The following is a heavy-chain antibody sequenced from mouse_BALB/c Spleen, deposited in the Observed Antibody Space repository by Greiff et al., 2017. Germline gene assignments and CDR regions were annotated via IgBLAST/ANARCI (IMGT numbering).Heavy chain of an antibody. Sequence: DVMLVESGGGLVKPGGSLKLSCAASGFTFSSYTMSWVRQTPEKRLEWVATISSGGGNTYYPDSVKGRFTISRDNAKNNLYLQMSSLRSEDTALYYGARLGCNYPLYWYFDVWGAGTTVTVSS. V-gene: IGHV5-9*03. J-gene: IGHJ1*01. CDR2: ISSGGGNT. CDR1: GFTFSSYT. CDR3: ARLGCNYPLYWYFDV. D-gene: IGHD2-1*01.